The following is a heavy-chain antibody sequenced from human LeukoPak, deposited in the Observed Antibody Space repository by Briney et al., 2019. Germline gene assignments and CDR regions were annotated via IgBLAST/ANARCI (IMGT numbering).Heavy chain of an antibody. CDR1: GFNVSNDY. Sequence: PGGSLRLSCAASGFNVSNDYMSWVRQAPGKGLEWVSVIHTDGTTYYADSVKGRFTISRENYRKALILYMDRLGAEDTAIYYCARDRPWGGLNGFDYWGQGTLVTVSS. CDR2: IHTDGTT. V-gene: IGHV3-53*01. CDR3: ARDRPWGGLNGFDY. J-gene: IGHJ4*02. D-gene: IGHD6-6*01.